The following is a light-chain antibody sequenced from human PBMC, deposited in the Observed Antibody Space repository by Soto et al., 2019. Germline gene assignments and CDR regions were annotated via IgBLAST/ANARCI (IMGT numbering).Light chain of an antibody. Sequence: EIVMTQSPATLSVSPGKRATLSCRASQSVSSNLAWYQQKPGQAPRLLIYGVSTRATGISARFSGSGSGTEFTLTISSLQSEDFAVYYCQQHNKWPLTFGQGTRLENK. CDR3: QQHNKWPLT. J-gene: IGKJ5*01. CDR2: GVS. V-gene: IGKV3-15*01. CDR1: QSVSSN.